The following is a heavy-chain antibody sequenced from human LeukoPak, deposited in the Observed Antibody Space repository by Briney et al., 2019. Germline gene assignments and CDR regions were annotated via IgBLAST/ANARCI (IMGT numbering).Heavy chain of an antibody. V-gene: IGHV2-5*02. J-gene: IGHJ4*02. CDR2: IYWDDDK. CDR3: AHGVAGRGDFDY. D-gene: IGHD6-19*01. CDR1: GFSLSTSGVG. Sequence: SGPTLVNSTQTLTLTCTFSGFSLSTSGVGVGWIRQPPGKALEWLGFIYWDDDKRYSPSLKSRLTIIKDTSKNQVVLIMTDMDPVDTATYYCAHGVAGRGDFDYWGQGTLVTVAS.